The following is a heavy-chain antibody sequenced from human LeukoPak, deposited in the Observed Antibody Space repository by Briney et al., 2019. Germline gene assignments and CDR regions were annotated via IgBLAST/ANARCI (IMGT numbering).Heavy chain of an antibody. CDR1: GGSFSGYY. CDR3: ARGGLVVVRSVRWFDP. V-gene: IGHV4-34*01. CDR2: INHSGST. Sequence: PSETLSLTCAVYGGSFSGYYWSWIRQPPGKGLEWIGEINHSGSTNYNPSLKSRVTISVDTSKNRFSLKLSSVTAADTAVYYCARGGLVVVRSVRWFDPWGQGTLVTVSS. D-gene: IGHD3-22*01. J-gene: IGHJ5*02.